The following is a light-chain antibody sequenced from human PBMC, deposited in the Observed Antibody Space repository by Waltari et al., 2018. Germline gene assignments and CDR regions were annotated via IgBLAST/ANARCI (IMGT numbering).Light chain of an antibody. J-gene: IGKJ4*01. CDR3: QQSYSFPLT. V-gene: IGKV1-12*01. CDR1: QDISRW. CDR2: AAS. Sequence: MQMTQSPSSLSASVGDRVTITCRASQDISRWLAWYQQKPGKAPNLLIDAASSLQSGVPSRFSGSGSGTDFTLTISSLQPEDFATYYCQQSYSFPLTFGGGTKVEIK.